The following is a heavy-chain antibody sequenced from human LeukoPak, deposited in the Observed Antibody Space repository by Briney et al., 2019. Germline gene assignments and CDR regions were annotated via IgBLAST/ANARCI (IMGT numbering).Heavy chain of an antibody. CDR1: GGSISSSSYY. J-gene: IGHJ4*02. D-gene: IGHD2-15*01. CDR3: ARQYCSGGSCYSEYDFDY. CDR2: IYYSGST. Sequence: NSSETLSLTCTVSGGSISSSSYYWGWIRQPPGKGLEWIGSIYYSGSTYYNPSLKSRVTISVDTSKNQFSLKLSSVTAADTAVYYCARQYCSGGSCYSEYDFDYWGQGTLVTVSS. V-gene: IGHV4-39*01.